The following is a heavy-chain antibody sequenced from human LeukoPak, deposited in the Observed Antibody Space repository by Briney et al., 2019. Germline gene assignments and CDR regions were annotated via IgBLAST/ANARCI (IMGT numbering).Heavy chain of an antibody. V-gene: IGHV3-53*01. J-gene: IGHJ4*02. CDR1: GFTVSSNY. D-gene: IGHD2-21*02. CDR3: ANNCGGGDCYSPIFDY. CDR2: IYSGGST. Sequence: GGSLRLSCAASGFTVSSNYMSWVRQAPGKGLEWVSVIYSGGSTYYADSVKGRFTISRDNSKNTLYLQMNSLRAEDTAVYYCANNCGGGDCYSPIFDYWGQGTLVTVSS.